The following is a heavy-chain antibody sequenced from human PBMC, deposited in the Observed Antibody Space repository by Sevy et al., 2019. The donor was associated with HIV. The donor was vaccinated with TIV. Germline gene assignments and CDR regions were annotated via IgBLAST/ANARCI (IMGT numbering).Heavy chain of an antibody. J-gene: IGHJ4*02. CDR2: FDPEDGER. Sequence: ASVKVSCKVSGYTLTELSMHWVRQAPGKGLELMGTFDPEDGERIYSQKFQVRFTMTEDTSTHTAYMELNSLGSEDTAVYYCATTKEYYDSSGYPFDSWGQGTLVTVSS. V-gene: IGHV1-24*01. D-gene: IGHD3-22*01. CDR3: ATTKEYYDSSGYPFDS. CDR1: GYTLTELS.